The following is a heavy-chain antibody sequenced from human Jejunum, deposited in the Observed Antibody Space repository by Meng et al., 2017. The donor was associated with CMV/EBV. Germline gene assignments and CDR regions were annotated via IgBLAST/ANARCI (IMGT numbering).Heavy chain of an antibody. V-gene: IGHV3-30*01. CDR3: ARERHSDGSAPSFDY. Sequence: YVMDWVRKAPGKGLEWLSVISTDGSNKNSAVSGKGRFTISRDNCKNTLYLQMDSLTFEDTAVYYCARERHSDGSAPSFDYWGQGTLVTVSS. D-gene: IGHD5-24*01. CDR2: ISTDGSNK. CDR1: YV. J-gene: IGHJ4*02.